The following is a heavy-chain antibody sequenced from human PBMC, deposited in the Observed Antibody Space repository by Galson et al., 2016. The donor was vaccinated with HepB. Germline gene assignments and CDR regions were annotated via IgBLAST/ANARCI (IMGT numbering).Heavy chain of an antibody. V-gene: IGHV3-15*07. Sequence: SLRLSCAASGFTFSNAWMNWVRQAPGKGLEWVGRIKSKTDGGATDYAAPAKGRFTISRDDSRNTLYLQMNSLKTEDTAVYYCTAILLWFIDYWGQGTLVTVSS. J-gene: IGHJ4*02. CDR3: TAILLWFIDY. CDR2: IKSKTDGGAT. CDR1: GFTFSNAW. D-gene: IGHD3-10*01.